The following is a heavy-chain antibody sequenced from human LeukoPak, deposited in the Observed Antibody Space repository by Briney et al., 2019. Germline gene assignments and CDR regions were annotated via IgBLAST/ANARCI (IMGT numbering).Heavy chain of an antibody. CDR2: IWYDGSKT. V-gene: IGHV3-33*01. Sequence: QPGGSLRLSCEASGYTFSSYGIHWVRQAPGKGLEWVAVIWYDGSKTYYADSVKGRFTISRDDSRSTLYLQMNSLTAEDTAVYHCARDPSTTWYYFDYWGQGTLVTVSS. CDR3: ARDPSTTWYYFDY. CDR1: GYTFSSYG. J-gene: IGHJ4*02. D-gene: IGHD2-2*01.